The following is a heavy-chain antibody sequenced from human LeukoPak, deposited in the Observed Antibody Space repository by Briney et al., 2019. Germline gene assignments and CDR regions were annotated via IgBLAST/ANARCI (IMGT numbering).Heavy chain of an antibody. CDR2: IYYSGST. V-gene: IGHV4-38-2*01. CDR1: GYSISSDYY. J-gene: IGHJ4*02. Sequence: SETLSLTCAVSGYSISSDYYWGWIRQSPGKGLEWIGSIYYSGSTYYNPSLKSRVTISVDKSKNQFSLKLSSVTAADTAVYYCARSQGLHFDYWGQGTLVTVSS. D-gene: IGHD2-15*01. CDR3: ARSQGLHFDY.